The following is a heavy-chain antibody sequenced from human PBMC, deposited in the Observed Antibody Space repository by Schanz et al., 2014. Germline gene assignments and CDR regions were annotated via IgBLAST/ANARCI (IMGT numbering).Heavy chain of an antibody. CDR1: GFTFSSYG. CDR3: AKDLNRVATAPQS. CDR2: IQHDGSRT. D-gene: IGHD5-12*01. J-gene: IGHJ5*02. Sequence: LVESGGGVVQPGRSLRLSCAASGFTFSSYGMHWVRQAPGKGLEWVAFIQHDGSRTYYTASLKGRVTISRDNSKNTMYLQMNSLRDEDTALYYCAKDLNRVATAPQSWGQGTLVTVSS. V-gene: IGHV3-30*02.